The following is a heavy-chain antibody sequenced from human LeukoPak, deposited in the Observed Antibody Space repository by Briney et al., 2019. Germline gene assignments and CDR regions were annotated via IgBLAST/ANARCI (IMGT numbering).Heavy chain of an antibody. J-gene: IGHJ3*02. CDR3: AMTYYDFWSGEKPQGAFDI. V-gene: IGHV3-21*01. D-gene: IGHD3-3*01. Sequence: PGGSLRLSCAASGFTFSSYSMKWVRQAPGKGLEWVSSISSSSSYIYYADSVKGRFTISRDNAKNSLYLQMNSLRAEDTAVYYCAMTYYDFWSGEKPQGAFDIWGQGTMVTVSS. CDR1: GFTFSSYS. CDR2: ISSSSSYI.